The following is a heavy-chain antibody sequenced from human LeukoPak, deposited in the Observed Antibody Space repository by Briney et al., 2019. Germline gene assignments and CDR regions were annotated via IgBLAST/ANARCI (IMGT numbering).Heavy chain of an antibody. CDR2: IGGTGGNI. Sequence: GGSLRLSCAASGLSFSNYAMYWVRQAPGKGLEWVSAIGGTGGNIFYTDSVKGRFTISRDNSKNTLYLHMNSLRAEDTAIYYCVRDNYSYRLDVWGQGALVTVSS. CDR1: GLSFSNYA. V-gene: IGHV3-23*01. CDR3: VRDNYSYRLDV. J-gene: IGHJ4*02. D-gene: IGHD2-21*01.